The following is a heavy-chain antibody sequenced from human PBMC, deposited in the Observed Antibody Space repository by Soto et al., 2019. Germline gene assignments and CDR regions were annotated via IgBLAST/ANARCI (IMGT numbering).Heavy chain of an antibody. V-gene: IGHV3-30-3*01. CDR2: ISYDGSNK. D-gene: IGHD1-26*01. J-gene: IGHJ6*02. CDR1: GFTFSSYA. Sequence: GGSLRLSCAASGFTFSSYAMHWVRQAPGKGLEWVAVISYDGSNKYYADSVKGRFTISRDNSENTLYLQMNSLRAEDTAVYYCARDHSEWELLLDYYGMDVWGQGTTVTVSS. CDR3: ARDHSEWELLLDYYGMDV.